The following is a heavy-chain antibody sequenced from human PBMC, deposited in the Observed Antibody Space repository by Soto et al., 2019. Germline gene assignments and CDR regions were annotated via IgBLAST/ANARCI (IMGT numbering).Heavy chain of an antibody. CDR3: ARGYCSGGSCYFGAFDY. CDR1: GGSISSNY. V-gene: IGHV4-59*01. D-gene: IGHD2-15*01. Sequence: SETLSLTCSVSGGSISSNYWSWIRQPPGKGLEWIGYMFYSGSTNYNPSLKSRVTISVDTSKNQFALKLSSVTAADTAVYYCARGYCSGGSCYFGAFDYWGQGTLVTVSS. J-gene: IGHJ4*02. CDR2: MFYSGST.